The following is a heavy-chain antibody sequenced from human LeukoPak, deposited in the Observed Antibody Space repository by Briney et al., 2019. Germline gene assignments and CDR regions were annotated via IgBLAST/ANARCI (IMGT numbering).Heavy chain of an antibody. CDR2: IKSERSGGTA. CDR3: ATYGGYYDSSGSLKFYFNY. Sequence: GGSLRLSCAASGFMFINTWMSWVRQAPGKGLEWVGHIKSERSGGTADYAAPVKGRFTISRDDSESTQDLQMNSLKTEDTAVYYCATYGGYYDSSGSLKFYFNYWGQGTLVTVSS. CDR1: GFMFINTW. D-gene: IGHD3-22*01. V-gene: IGHV3-15*01. J-gene: IGHJ4*02.